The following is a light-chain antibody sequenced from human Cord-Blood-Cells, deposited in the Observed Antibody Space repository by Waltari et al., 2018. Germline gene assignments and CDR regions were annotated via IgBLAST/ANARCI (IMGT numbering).Light chain of an antibody. V-gene: IGLV2-14*01. CDR3: SSYTSSSTWV. CDR1: STDVGAHNY. CDR2: DVS. J-gene: IGLJ3*02. Sequence: QSALTQPASVSGSPGQSITISCTGTSTDVGAHNYVSWYQQHPGKAPKRRIYDVSNRPAGVSKRFSGSKSGNTASLTISGLQAEDEADYYCSSYTSSSTWVFGGGTKLTVL.